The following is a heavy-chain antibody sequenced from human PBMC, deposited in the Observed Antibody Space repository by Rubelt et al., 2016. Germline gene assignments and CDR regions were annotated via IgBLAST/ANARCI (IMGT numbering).Heavy chain of an antibody. J-gene: IGHJ6*02. V-gene: IGHV4-34*01. CDR1: GGSFSGYY. D-gene: IGHD1-1*01. CDR2: INHSGST. CDR3: ARGTTGTTSGMDV. Sequence: QVQLQQWGAGLLKPSETLSLTCAVYGGSFSGYYWSWIRQPPGKGLEWIGEINHSGSTNYNPSLKSLVIISVDTSKNQFSLKLGSGTAADTAVYYCARGTTGTTSGMDVWGQGATVTVSS.